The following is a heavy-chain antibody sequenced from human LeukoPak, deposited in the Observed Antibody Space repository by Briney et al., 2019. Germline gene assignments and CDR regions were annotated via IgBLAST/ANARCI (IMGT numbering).Heavy chain of an antibody. CDR3: ASSGEITSSLYYFDY. J-gene: IGHJ4*02. CDR2: INPNSGGT. D-gene: IGHD3-3*01. CDR1: GYTFTGYY. V-gene: IGHV1-2*02. Sequence: ASVKVSCTASGYTFTGYYMHWVRQAPGQGLEWMGWINPNSGGTNYAQKFQGRVTMTRDTSISTAYMELSRLRSDDTAVYYCASSGEITSSLYYFDYWGQGTLVTVSS.